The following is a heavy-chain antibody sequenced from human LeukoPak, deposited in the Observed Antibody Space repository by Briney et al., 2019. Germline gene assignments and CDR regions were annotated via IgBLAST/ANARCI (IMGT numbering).Heavy chain of an antibody. CDR1: GYSISSGYY. CDR3: ARVRQWLEIYYYYYYMDV. D-gene: IGHD6-19*01. Sequence: SETLSLTCTVSGYSISSGYYWGWIRQPPGKGLEWIGTIYHSGSTYYNPSLKSRITISVDTSKNQFSLKLSSVTAADTAVYYCARVRQWLEIYYYYYYMDVWGQGTLVTVSS. CDR2: IYHSGST. J-gene: IGHJ6*03. V-gene: IGHV4-38-2*02.